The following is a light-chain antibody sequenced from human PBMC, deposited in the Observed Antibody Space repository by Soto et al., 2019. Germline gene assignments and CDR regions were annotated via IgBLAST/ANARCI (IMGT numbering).Light chain of an antibody. CDR2: EVT. V-gene: IGLV2-23*02. Sequence: QSALTQPASVSGSPGQSITISCTGSSSDVGNYNFVSWYQQHPGNAPKLMIFEVTERPSGVSNRFSGSKSGNTASLTISGLQAEDEAHYYCCSYARGSTWVFGGGTQLTVL. J-gene: IGLJ3*02. CDR1: SSDVGNYNF. CDR3: CSYARGSTWV.